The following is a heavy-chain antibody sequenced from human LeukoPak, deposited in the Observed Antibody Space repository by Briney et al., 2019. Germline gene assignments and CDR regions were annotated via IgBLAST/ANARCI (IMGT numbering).Heavy chain of an antibody. D-gene: IGHD2-2*01. V-gene: IGHV4-61*09. CDR3: AHGSMYQLDY. CDR2: IYTSGST. Sequence: SETLSLTCTVSGGSISSGSYYWSWIRQPAGKGLEWIGHIYTSGSTNYNPSLKSRVTISLDTSKNQFSLKLNSVTAADTAVYYCAHGSMYQLDYWGQGTLVTVSS. CDR1: GGSISSGSYY. J-gene: IGHJ4*02.